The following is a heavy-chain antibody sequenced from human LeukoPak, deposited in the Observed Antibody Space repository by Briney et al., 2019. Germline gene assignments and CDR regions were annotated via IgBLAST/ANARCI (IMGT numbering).Heavy chain of an antibody. D-gene: IGHD6-19*01. J-gene: IGHJ3*02. CDR1: GGTFSSYA. CDR3: AKPLIAVAGTSAFDI. V-gene: IGHV1-69*05. Sequence: SVKVSCKASGGTFSSYAISWVRQAPGQGLEWMGRIIPIFGTANCAQKFQGRVTITTDESTSTAYMELSSLRSEDTAVYYCAKPLIAVAGTSAFDIWGQGTMVTVSS. CDR2: IIPIFGTA.